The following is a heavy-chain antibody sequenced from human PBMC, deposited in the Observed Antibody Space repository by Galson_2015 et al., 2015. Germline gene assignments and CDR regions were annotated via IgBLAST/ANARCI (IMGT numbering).Heavy chain of an antibody. J-gene: IGHJ4*02. D-gene: IGHD3-10*01. V-gene: IGHV3-23*01. Sequence: SLRLSCAASGFIFSNYAMSWVRQAPGKGLEWVSTVSGGGGTTNYADSVKGRFTIPRDNSKNTLYLQMNSLRAEDTAVYYCAKERLARGIDYWGQGTLVTVSS. CDR3: AKERLARGIDY. CDR1: GFIFSNYA. CDR2: VSGGGGTT.